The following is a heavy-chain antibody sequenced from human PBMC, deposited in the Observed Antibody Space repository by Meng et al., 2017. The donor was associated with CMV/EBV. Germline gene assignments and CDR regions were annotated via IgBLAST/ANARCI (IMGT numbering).Heavy chain of an antibody. Sequence: GSLRLSCTVSGGSISSYYWSWIRQPPGKGLEWIGYIYYSGSTNYNPYLKSRVTISVDTSKNQFSLKLSAVTAADTAVYYCAREYDFWSGKGWFDPWGQGTLVTVSS. J-gene: IGHJ5*02. D-gene: IGHD3-3*01. CDR2: IYYSGST. CDR3: AREYDFWSGKGWFDP. V-gene: IGHV4-59*01. CDR1: GGSISSYY.